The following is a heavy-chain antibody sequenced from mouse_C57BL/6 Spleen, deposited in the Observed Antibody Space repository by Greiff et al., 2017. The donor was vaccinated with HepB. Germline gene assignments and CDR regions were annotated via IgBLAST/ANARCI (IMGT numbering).Heavy chain of an antibody. J-gene: IGHJ4*01. D-gene: IGHD2-1*01. V-gene: IGHV1-4*01. CDR2: INPSSGYT. CDR3: ARVTPYAMDY. CDR1: GYTFTSYT. Sequence: QVQLQQSGAELARPGASVKMSCKASGYTFTSYTMHWVKQRPGQGLEWIGYINPSSGYTKYNQKFKDKATLTADKSSSTAYMQLSSLTSEDSAVYYCARVTPYAMDYWGQGTSVTVSS.